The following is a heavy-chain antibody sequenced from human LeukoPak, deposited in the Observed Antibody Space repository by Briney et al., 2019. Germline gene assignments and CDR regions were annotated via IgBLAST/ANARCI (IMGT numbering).Heavy chain of an antibody. CDR2: IKSKNDGGKT. V-gene: IGHV3-15*01. CDR3: TTFTCGRTTCYSEY. J-gene: IGHJ4*02. Sequence: PGGSLRLSCAASGFSFSNVWMSWVCQGPGKGLEWVGRIKSKNDGGKTDYAAPVKGRFTISRDDSKNTLSLQINSLKTEDTAVYYCTTFTCGRTTCYSEYWGQGTLVTVSS. D-gene: IGHD2-2*01. CDR1: GFSFSNVW.